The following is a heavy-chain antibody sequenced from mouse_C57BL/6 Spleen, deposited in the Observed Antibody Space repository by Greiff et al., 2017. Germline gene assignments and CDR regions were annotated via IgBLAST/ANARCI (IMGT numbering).Heavy chain of an antibody. Sequence: QVQLQQPGAEFVKPGASVKMSCKASGYTFTSYWITWVKQRPGQGLEWIGDIYPGSGSTNYNEKFKSKATLTVGTSSSTAYMQLSSLTSEDSAVYYCARGHGSSYGFAYWGQGTLVTVSA. J-gene: IGHJ3*01. CDR3: ARGHGSSYGFAY. D-gene: IGHD1-1*01. CDR1: GYTFTSYW. V-gene: IGHV1-55*01. CDR2: IYPGSGST.